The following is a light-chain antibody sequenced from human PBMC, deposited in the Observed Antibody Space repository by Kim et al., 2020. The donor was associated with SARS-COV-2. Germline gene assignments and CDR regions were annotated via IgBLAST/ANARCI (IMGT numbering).Light chain of an antibody. Sequence: SYELTQPPSVSVSPGQTASITCSGYKLGDKYVSWYQQKQGQSPVVVIYQDNQRPSGIFERFSGSNSGNTATLTISGTQAMDEADYYCQAWDSSTHNYVFGAGTKVTVL. CDR1: KLGDKY. CDR2: QDN. V-gene: IGLV3-1*01. J-gene: IGLJ1*01. CDR3: QAWDSSTHNYV.